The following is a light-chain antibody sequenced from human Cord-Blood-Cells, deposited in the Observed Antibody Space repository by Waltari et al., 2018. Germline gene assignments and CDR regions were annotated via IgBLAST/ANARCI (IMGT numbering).Light chain of an antibody. J-gene: IGLJ2*01. V-gene: IGLV1-40*01. Sequence: QSMLTQPPSVSGAPGQRVTISCTGSSSNIGAGYDVHWYQQLPGTAPKLLIYGNSNRPSGVPDRFSGSKSGTSASLASTGLQAEDEADYYCQSYDSSLSVVFGGGTKLTVL. CDR3: QSYDSSLSVV. CDR1: SSNIGAGYD. CDR2: GNS.